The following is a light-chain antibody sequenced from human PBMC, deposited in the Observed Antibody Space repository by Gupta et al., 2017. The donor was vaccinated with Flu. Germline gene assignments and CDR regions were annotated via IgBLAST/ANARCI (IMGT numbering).Light chain of an antibody. J-gene: IGKJ5*01. CDR1: LSVNRY. CDR2: DVS. CDR3: QHRTGWPSRT. Sequence: ALLSLSPGERATLSCRASLSVNRYIAWYKQKPGQAPRLLIYDVSNRDTGITARFSGGGYGTDFSLTISSREPEDFAVYYCQHRTGWPSRTFGQGTRMDIK. V-gene: IGKV3-11*01.